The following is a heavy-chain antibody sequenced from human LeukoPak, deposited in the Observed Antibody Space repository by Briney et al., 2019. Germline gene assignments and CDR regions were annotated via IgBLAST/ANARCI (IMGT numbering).Heavy chain of an antibody. J-gene: IGHJ4*02. V-gene: IGHV4-59*01. CDR2: IYYSGST. Sequence: SETLSLTCTVSGGSISSYYWSWIRQPPGKGLEWIGYIYYSGSTNYNPSLKSRVTISVDTSKNQFSLKLSSVTAADTAVYYCAREGVVRGVIKIRGQGTLVTVSS. CDR1: GGSISSYY. CDR3: AREGVVRGVIKI. D-gene: IGHD3-10*01.